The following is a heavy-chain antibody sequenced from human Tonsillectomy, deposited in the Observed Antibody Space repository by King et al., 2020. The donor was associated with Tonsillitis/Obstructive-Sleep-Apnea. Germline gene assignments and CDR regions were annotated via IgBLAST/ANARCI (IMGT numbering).Heavy chain of an antibody. J-gene: IGHJ6*03. CDR3: ARGGFDRITGTVDYYMDV. Sequence: VQLQESGPGLVKPSETLSLTCIVSGGSISSYYWTWIRQPPGKGLEWIGFMYYIGNTNYNPSLKSRVTVSVDSSKNQFSLRLSSVTAADTAVYYCARGGFDRITGTVDYYMDVWGNGTMVT. CDR1: GGSISSYY. CDR2: MYYIGNT. V-gene: IGHV4-59*01. D-gene: IGHD1-7*01.